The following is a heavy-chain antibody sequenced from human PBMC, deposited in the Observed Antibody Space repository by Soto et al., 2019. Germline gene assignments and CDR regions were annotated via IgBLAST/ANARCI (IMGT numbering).Heavy chain of an antibody. J-gene: IGHJ4*02. CDR1: GGSISSGDYY. V-gene: IGHV4-30-4*01. CDR3: ATGDATTPFDY. Sequence: PSETLSLTCTVSGGSISSGDYYWSWIRQPPGKGLEWIGYIYYSGSTYYNPSLKSRVTISVDTSKNQFSLKLSSVTAADTDVYYCATGDATTPFDYRGPGTLVTVSS. CDR2: IYYSGST. D-gene: IGHD1-1*01.